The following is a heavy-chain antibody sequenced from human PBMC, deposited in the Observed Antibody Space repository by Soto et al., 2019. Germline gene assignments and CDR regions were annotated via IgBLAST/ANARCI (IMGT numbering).Heavy chain of an antibody. Sequence: WGALRVACASYVFTFSLYGMNWVRQAPGKGLEWVSYISISGSIIYYADSVRGRFTVSRDNAKSTLYLEMDGLRDEDTAVYYCARDRSTILGVVTPIDYWGQGTLVTVSS. CDR2: ISISGSII. CDR3: ARDRSTILGVVTPIDY. V-gene: IGHV3-48*02. D-gene: IGHD3-3*01. CDR1: VFTFSLYG. J-gene: IGHJ4*02.